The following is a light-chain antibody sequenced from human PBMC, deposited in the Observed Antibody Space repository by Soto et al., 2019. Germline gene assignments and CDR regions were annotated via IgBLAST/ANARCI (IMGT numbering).Light chain of an antibody. CDR2: DNT. J-gene: IGLJ2*01. CDR3: QSFDSSLSGCI. Sequence: QLVLTQPPSVSGAPGQRVTISCTGSSSNIGAGYDVHWYQHLPGTAPKLLIYDNTNRPSGVPDRFSGSKSGTSASLAISGLQAEDEADYYCQSFDSSLSGCIFGGGTKLTVL. V-gene: IGLV1-40*01. CDR1: SSNIGAGYD.